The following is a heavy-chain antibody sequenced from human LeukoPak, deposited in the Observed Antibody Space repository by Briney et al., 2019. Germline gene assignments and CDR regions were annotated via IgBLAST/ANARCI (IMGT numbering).Heavy chain of an antibody. CDR3: AKSPHVLRWNWFDP. CDR2: ISGSGGST. Sequence: PGGSLRLSCAASGFTFSNYAMSWVRQAPGKGLEWVSAISGSGGSTYYADPMKGRFTISRDNSKNTPYLQMNSLRAEDTAVYYCAKSPHVLRWNWFDPWGQGTLVTVSS. J-gene: IGHJ5*02. D-gene: IGHD3-3*01. CDR1: GFTFSNYA. V-gene: IGHV3-23*01.